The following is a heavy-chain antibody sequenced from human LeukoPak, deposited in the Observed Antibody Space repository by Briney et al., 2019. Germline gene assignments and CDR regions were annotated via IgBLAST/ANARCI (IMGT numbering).Heavy chain of an antibody. CDR3: TSTLHTAPLP. V-gene: IGHV3-73*01. Sequence: PGGSLRLSCAASGFTFSDSAMHWVRQASGKGLEWVGRIRTKTNNYATAYAASVKGRFTISRDDSKTAAYLQMNSLKTEDTAVYYCTSTLHTAPLPRGQGTLVTVSS. CDR2: IRTKTNNYAT. D-gene: IGHD5-18*01. J-gene: IGHJ4*02. CDR1: GFTFSDSA.